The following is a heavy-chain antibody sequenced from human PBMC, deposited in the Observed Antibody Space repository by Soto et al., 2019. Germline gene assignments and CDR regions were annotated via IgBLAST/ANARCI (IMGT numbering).Heavy chain of an antibody. D-gene: IGHD2-21*01. CDR2: IIPKFSAP. CDR3: GRDRVMRRNSYYYGMDV. V-gene: IGHV1-69*12. Sequence: VLLEQSEAEVKKPGSSVKVSCKTSGGTFSNFAISWVRLAPGQGLEWMGVIIPKFSAPTYAQKFQGRVMITADESTSTAFMELSSLRSEDTAVYFCGRDRVMRRNSYYYGMDVWGQGTTVIVSS. J-gene: IGHJ6*02. CDR1: GGTFSNFA.